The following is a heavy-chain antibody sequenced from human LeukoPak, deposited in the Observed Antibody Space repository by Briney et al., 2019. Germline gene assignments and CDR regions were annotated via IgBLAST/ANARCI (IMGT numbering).Heavy chain of an antibody. Sequence: PSETLSLTCTVSGGSISSYYWSWIRQPAGKGLEWIGRIYTSGSTNYDPSLKSRVTMSVDTSKNQFSLKLSSVTAADTAVYYCATGGVYGDFDYWGQGTLVTVSS. J-gene: IGHJ4*02. V-gene: IGHV4-4*07. CDR1: GGSISSYY. D-gene: IGHD4-17*01. CDR3: ATGGVYGDFDY. CDR2: IYTSGST.